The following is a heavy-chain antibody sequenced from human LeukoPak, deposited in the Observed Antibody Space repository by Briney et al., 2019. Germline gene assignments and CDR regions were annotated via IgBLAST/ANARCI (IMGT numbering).Heavy chain of an antibody. CDR1: GYTFTGYY. V-gene: IGHV1-69*13. J-gene: IGHJ4*02. CDR2: IIPIFGTA. CDR3: ARQNYDSSGYYYYFDY. D-gene: IGHD3-22*01. Sequence: ASVKVSCKASGYTFTGYYMHWVRQAPGQGLEWMGGIIPIFGTANYAQKFQGRVTITADESTSTAYMELSSLRSEDTAVYYCARQNYDSSGYYYYFDYWGQGTLVTVSS.